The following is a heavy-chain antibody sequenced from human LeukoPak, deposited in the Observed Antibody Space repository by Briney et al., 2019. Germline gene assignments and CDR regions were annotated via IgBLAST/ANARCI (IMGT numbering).Heavy chain of an antibody. CDR1: GYTFSSYS. D-gene: IGHD3-22*01. J-gene: IGHJ4*02. CDR2: ISVRSNYI. Sequence: GGSLRLSCLASGYTFSSYSINWVRQAPGKGLEWVSSISVRSNYIYYADSVRGRFRISRDDARDSLYLQMNSLRAEGTAVYYCVRLRRNSDTSGFYYDYDFWGQGTLVTVSS. CDR3: VRLRRNSDTSGFYYDYDF. V-gene: IGHV3-21*01.